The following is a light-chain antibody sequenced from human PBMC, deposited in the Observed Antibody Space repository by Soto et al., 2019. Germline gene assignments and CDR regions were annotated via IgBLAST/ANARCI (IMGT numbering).Light chain of an antibody. CDR1: QSVSSD. V-gene: IGKV3-15*01. CDR3: QQDNNWPRT. CDR2: GAS. Sequence: EIVVTPSPATLSVSPVERATLSCRASQSVSSDLAWYHQKPGQAPRLLIYGASTRATGIPARFSGSGSGTEFTLTISSLQSEDVAVYYCQQDNNWPRTFGQGTKVDIK. J-gene: IGKJ1*01.